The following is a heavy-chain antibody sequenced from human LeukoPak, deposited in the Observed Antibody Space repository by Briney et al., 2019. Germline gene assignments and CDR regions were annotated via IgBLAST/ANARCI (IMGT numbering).Heavy chain of an antibody. CDR2: IIPIFGTA. Sequence: SVKVSCKASGGTFSSYAISWVRQAPGQGLEWMGGIIPIFGTANYAQKFQGRVTITADESTSTAYMELSSLRSEDTAVYYCASHVLLWFGESYYYGMDVWGQGTTVTVSS. V-gene: IGHV1-69*13. CDR3: ASHVLLWFGESYYYGMDV. CDR1: GGTFSSYA. D-gene: IGHD3-10*01. J-gene: IGHJ6*02.